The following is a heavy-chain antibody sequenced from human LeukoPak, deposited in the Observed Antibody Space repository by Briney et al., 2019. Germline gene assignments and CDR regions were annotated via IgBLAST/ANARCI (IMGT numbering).Heavy chain of an antibody. D-gene: IGHD3-9*01. CDR3: AREGPYDILTGYTYYYYGMDV. J-gene: IGHJ6*02. CDR1: GYTFTSYG. CDR2: ISAYNGNT. V-gene: IGHV1-18*01. Sequence: ASVKVSCKASGYTFTSYGISWVRQAPGQGLEWMGWISAYNGNTNYAQKLQGRVTMTTDTSTSTAYMELGSLRSDDTAVYYCAREGPYDILTGYTYYYYGMDVWGQGTTVTVSS.